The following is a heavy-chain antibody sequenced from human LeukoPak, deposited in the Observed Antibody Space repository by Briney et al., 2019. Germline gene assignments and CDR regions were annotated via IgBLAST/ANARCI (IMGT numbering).Heavy chain of an antibody. CDR2: ISAYNGNT. CDR1: GYTFTSYG. J-gene: IGHJ4*02. Sequence: GASVKVFCKASGYTFTSYGISWVRQAPGQGLEWMGWISAYNGNTNYAQKLQGGVTMTTDTSTSTAYMELRSLRFEDEAVYYCARGRRWSIAAAGMDYWGQGTLVTVSS. V-gene: IGHV1-18*01. D-gene: IGHD6-13*01. CDR3: ARGRRWSIAAAGMDY.